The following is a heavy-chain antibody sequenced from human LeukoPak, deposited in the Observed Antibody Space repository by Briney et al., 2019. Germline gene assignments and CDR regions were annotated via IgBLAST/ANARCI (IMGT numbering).Heavy chain of an antibody. Sequence: GGSLRLSCAASGFTFSDYYMSWIRQAPGKGLEWVSYISSSGSTIYYADSVKGRFTISRDNAKNSLYLQMNSLRAEDTAAYYCARDLAPDEDPIPTVTTSAFDYWGQGTLVTVSS. D-gene: IGHD4-17*01. J-gene: IGHJ4*02. CDR1: GFTFSDYY. CDR3: ARDLAPDEDPIPTVTTSAFDY. V-gene: IGHV3-11*04. CDR2: ISSSGSTI.